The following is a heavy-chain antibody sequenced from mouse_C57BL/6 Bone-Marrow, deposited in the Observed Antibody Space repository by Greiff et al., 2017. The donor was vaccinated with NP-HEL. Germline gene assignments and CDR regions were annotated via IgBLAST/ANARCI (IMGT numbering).Heavy chain of an antibody. CDR3: ARSTMITWYFDV. CDR2: IWSGGST. V-gene: IGHV2-2*01. Sequence: VKLVESGPGLVQPSQSLSITCTVSGFSLTSYGVHWARQSPGKGLEWLGVIWSGGSTDYNAAFISRLSISKDNSKSQVFFKMNSLQADDTAIYYCARSTMITWYFDVWGTGTTVTVSS. J-gene: IGHJ1*03. D-gene: IGHD2-4*01. CDR1: GFSLTSYG.